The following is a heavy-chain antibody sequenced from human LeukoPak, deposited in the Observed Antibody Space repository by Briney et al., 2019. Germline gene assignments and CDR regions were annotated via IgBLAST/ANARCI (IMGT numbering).Heavy chain of an antibody. J-gene: IGHJ4*02. CDR2: ISSSGSTI. CDR1: GFTFSSYE. CDR3: ARRHYDSSGYYFNPDY. D-gene: IGHD3-22*01. V-gene: IGHV3-48*03. Sequence: PGGSLRLSGASSGFTFSSYEMNWVRQAPGKGLEWVSYISSSGSTIYYADSVKGRFTISRDNAKNSLYLQMNSLRAEDTAVYYCARRHYDSSGYYFNPDYWGQGTLVTVSS.